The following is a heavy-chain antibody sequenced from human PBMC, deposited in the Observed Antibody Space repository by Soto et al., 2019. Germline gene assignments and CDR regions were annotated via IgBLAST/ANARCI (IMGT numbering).Heavy chain of an antibody. V-gene: IGHV1-18*01. CDR2: ISAYNGNT. J-gene: IGHJ4*01. CDR3: AGSLLVGYGFEGESD. Sequence: QVQLVQSGAEVKKPGASVKVSCKASGYTFTSYGISWVRQAPGQGLEWMGWISAYNGNTNYTQKLQGRVTMTTHTTTSTAYSELRSLGTDDTAVYYCAGSLLVGYGFEGESDWGHGTLFPIS. CDR1: GYTFTSYG. D-gene: IGHD5-18*01.